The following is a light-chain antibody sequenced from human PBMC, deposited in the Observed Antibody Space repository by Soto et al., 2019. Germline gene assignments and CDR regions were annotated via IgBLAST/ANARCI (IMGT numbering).Light chain of an antibody. J-gene: IGKJ4*01. CDR1: QSVSSS. V-gene: IGKV3-15*01. Sequence: ILLTQSPGTLSLSAGERATLSCRASQSVSSSLAWYQQKPGQAPRLLIYGASTRATGIPARFSGSGSGTEFTLTISSLQYEDFAVYYCQQYNKWHPITFGGGTKVDNK. CDR3: QQYNKWHPIT. CDR2: GAS.